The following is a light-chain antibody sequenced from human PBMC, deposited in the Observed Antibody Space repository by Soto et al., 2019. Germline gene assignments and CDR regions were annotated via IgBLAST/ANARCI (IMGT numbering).Light chain of an antibody. Sequence: IVLTNSKATLSLSPGERATLSCRASQSVSSNLAWYQQKPGQAPRLLIYGASTRATGIPARFGGSGSGTEFTLTISSLQSEDFAVYYCQQYNNWPLTFGGGTKVDIK. CDR3: QQYNNWPLT. CDR1: QSVSSN. CDR2: GAS. J-gene: IGKJ4*01. V-gene: IGKV3-15*01.